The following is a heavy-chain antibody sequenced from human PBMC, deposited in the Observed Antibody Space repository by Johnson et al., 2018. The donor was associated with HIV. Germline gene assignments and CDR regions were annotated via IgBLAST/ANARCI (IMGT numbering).Heavy chain of an antibody. J-gene: IGHJ3*02. CDR2: ISSNGGST. V-gene: IGHV3-64*01. D-gene: IGHD2-15*01. Sequence: VQLVESGGGLVQPGGSLRLSCAASGFTFSSYAMHWVRQAPGKGLEYVSAISSNGGSTYYANSVKGRFTISRDNSKNTLYLQMGSLRAEDMAVDYCARALGYCSGGSCPLDAFDIWGQGTMVTVSS. CDR3: ARALGYCSGGSCPLDAFDI. CDR1: GFTFSSYA.